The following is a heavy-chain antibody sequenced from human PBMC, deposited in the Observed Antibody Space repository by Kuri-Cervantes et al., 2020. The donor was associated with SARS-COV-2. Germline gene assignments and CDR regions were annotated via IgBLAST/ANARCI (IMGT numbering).Heavy chain of an antibody. J-gene: IGHJ4*02. CDR1: GGSISSSSYY. Sequence: ESLKISCTVSGGSISSSSYYWGWIRQPPGKGLEWIGSIYYSGSTYYNPSLKSRVTISVDTSKNQFSLKLSSVTAADTAVYYCARGYSSWYYYNTYLDYWGQGTLVTVSS. V-gene: IGHV4-39*01. D-gene: IGHD6-13*01. CDR2: IYYSGST. CDR3: ARGYSSWYYYNTYLDY.